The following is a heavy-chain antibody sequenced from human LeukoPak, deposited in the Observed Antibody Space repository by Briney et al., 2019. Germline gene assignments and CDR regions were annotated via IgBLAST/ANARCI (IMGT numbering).Heavy chain of an antibody. D-gene: IGHD3-22*01. V-gene: IGHV4-59*01. CDR3: ARGYYDGSGYSNAFDI. Sequence: SETLSLTCSVSGVSISSSYWSWIRQPPGKRLEWIGFIHQNGNTNYNPSLKSRVTMSVDTSKKQFSLQMRSVTAADTAVYYCARGYYDGSGYSNAFDIWGQGTMVAV. CDR1: GVSISSSY. CDR2: IHQNGNT. J-gene: IGHJ3*02.